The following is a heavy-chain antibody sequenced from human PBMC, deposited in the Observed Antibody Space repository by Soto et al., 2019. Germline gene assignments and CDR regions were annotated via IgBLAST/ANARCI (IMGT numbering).Heavy chain of an antibody. CDR2: VYYLGST. V-gene: IGHV4-59*01. CDR3: ARDGYDGSGSPYPAY. Sequence: SSETLSLTCSVSGGSMSEYFRSWIRQSPERGLEWIGYVYYLGSTDYNPSLKSRVTISVDTSKRQFSLRLSSVTAADAAIYYCARDGYDGSGSPYPAYWGPGTQVTVSS. J-gene: IGHJ4*02. D-gene: IGHD3-10*01. CDR1: GGSMSEYF.